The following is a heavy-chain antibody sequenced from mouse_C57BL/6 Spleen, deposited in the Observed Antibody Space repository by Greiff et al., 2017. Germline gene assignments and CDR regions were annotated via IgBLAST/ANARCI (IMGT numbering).Heavy chain of an antibody. CDR3: TRDDYYYAMDY. CDR1: GFTFSSYA. V-gene: IGHV5-9-1*02. D-gene: IGHD2-4*01. CDR2: ISSGGDYI. Sequence: EVHLVESGEGLVKPGGSLKLSCAASGFTFSSYAMSWVRQTPEKRLEWVAYISSGGDYIYYADTVKGRFTISRDNARNTLYLQMSSLKSEYTAMYYCTRDDYYYAMDYWGQGTSVTVSS. J-gene: IGHJ4*01.